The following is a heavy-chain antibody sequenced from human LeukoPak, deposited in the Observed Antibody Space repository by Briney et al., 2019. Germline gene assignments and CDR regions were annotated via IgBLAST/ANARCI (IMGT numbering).Heavy chain of an antibody. CDR1: GYTFTGYY. V-gene: IGHV1-2*02. CDR3: ARDYCSGGSCYLGAFDI. Sequence: ASVKVSCKASGYTFTGYYMHWVRQAPGQGLEWMGWINPNSSGTNYAQAFQGRVTMTRDTYISTAYVELRRLRCDDTAVYYCARDYCSGGSCYLGAFDIWGQGTMVTVSS. CDR2: INPNSSGT. J-gene: IGHJ3*02. D-gene: IGHD2-15*01.